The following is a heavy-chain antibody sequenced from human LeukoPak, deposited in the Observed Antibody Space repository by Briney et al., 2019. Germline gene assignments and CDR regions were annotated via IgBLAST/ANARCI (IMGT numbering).Heavy chain of an antibody. CDR2: IKQGGSEK. Sequence: GGSLRLSCAASGFTFIRYWMTWVRQAPGRALEWVANIKQGGSEKYYVDSVKGRFTISRDNAKNSLFLQMNSLRAEDTAVYYCARDGGRNNDYWGQGTLVTVSS. V-gene: IGHV3-7*01. D-gene: IGHD1-14*01. CDR3: ARDGGRNNDY. J-gene: IGHJ4*02. CDR1: GFTFIRYW.